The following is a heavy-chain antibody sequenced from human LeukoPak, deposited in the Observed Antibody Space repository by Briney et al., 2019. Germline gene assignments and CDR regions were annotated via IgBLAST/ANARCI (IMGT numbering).Heavy chain of an antibody. CDR1: GYTFTSYY. J-gene: IGHJ4*02. V-gene: IGHV1-46*01. CDR3: ARRVHYYDSSGYYED. CDR2: INPSGGST. D-gene: IGHD3-22*01. Sequence: ASVKASCKASGYTFTSYYMYWVRQAPGQGLEWMGIINPSGGSTSYAQKFQGRVTMTRDTSTSTVYMELSSLRSEDTAVYYCARRVHYYDSSGYYEDWGQGTLVTVSS.